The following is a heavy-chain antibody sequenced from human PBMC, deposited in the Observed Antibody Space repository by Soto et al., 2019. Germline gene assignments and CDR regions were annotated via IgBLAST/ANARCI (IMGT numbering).Heavy chain of an antibody. CDR2: IYYSGST. V-gene: IGHV4-4*02. D-gene: IGHD3-10*01. J-gene: IGHJ5*02. CDR3: ARSSGVSATNWFDA. Sequence: QVHLQESGPGLVKPSGTLSLTCGVSGGSISSINWWSWVRQTPGKGLEWIGEIYYSGSTNYNPSLTSRVKMSIDKSKNQFFLNLTSVTAADTALYYCARSSGVSATNWFDAWGQGTLVTVSS. CDR1: GGSISSINW.